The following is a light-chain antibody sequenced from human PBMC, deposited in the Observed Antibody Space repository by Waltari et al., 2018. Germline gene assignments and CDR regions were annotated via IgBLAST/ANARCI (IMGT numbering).Light chain of an antibody. Sequence: EIVLTQSPGTLSVSPGERATLSCRASENISKYLTWYQQKPGQAPRLLIYAASTRATGIPDRFSGSGFGTDFSLTISSLEPEDFAVYYCQHYVRLPVTFGQGP. J-gene: IGKJ1*01. CDR3: QHYVRLPVT. CDR1: ENISKY. CDR2: AAS. V-gene: IGKV3-20*01.